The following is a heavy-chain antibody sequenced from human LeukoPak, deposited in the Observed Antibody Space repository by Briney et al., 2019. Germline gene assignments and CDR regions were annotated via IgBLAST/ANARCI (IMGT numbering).Heavy chain of an antibody. V-gene: IGHV1-2*06. CDR3: ARDRGRWELLPDY. CDR2: INPNSSGT. CDR1: GYTFTGYY. D-gene: IGHD1-26*01. Sequence: ASVKVSCKASGYTFTGYYMHWVRQAPGQGLEWMGRINPNSSGTNYAQKFQGRVTMTRDTSISTAYMELSRLRSDDTAVYYCARDRGRWELLPDYWGQGTLVTVSS. J-gene: IGHJ4*02.